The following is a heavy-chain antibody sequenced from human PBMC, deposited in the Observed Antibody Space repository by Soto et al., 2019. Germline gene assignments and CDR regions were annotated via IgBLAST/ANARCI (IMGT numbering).Heavy chain of an antibody. V-gene: IGHV3-13*01. CDR1: GFTFSSYD. CDR2: IGTAGDT. D-gene: IGHD1-26*01. J-gene: IGHJ4*02. CDR3: VRARSGSYSPFDY. Sequence: EVQVAESGGGLVQPGGSLRLSCVASGFTFSSYDMHWVRQATGKGLEWVSGIGTAGDTYYPDSVKGRFTISRENAKSSLYLQMNSLRVGDMAVYFCVRARSGSYSPFDYWGQGTLVTVSS.